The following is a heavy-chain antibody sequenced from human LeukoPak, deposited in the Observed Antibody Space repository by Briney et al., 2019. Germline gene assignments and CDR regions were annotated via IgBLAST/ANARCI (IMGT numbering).Heavy chain of an antibody. CDR2: ISSSSSYI. Sequence: GGSLRLSCAASGFTFSSYSINWVRQAPGKGLEWVSSISSSSSYIYYADSVKGRFTISRDNAKNSLYLQMNSLRAEDTAVYYCARGGLLENDAFDIWGQGTMVTVSS. V-gene: IGHV3-21*01. CDR3: ARGGLLENDAFDI. D-gene: IGHD1-1*01. J-gene: IGHJ3*02. CDR1: GFTFSSYS.